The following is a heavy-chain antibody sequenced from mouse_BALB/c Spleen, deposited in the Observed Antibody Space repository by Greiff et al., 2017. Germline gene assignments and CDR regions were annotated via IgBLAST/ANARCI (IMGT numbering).Heavy chain of an antibody. V-gene: IGHV5-9-4*01. CDR2: ISSGGSYT. Sequence: EVKVVESGGGLVKPGGSLKLSCAASGFTFSSYAMSWVRQSPEKRLEWVAEISSGGSYTYYPDTVTGRFTISRDNAKNTLYLEMSSLRSEDTAMYYCAREDGNYGYFDYWGQGTTLTVSS. CDR3: AREDGNYGYFDY. CDR1: GFTFSSYA. J-gene: IGHJ2*01. D-gene: IGHD2-1*01.